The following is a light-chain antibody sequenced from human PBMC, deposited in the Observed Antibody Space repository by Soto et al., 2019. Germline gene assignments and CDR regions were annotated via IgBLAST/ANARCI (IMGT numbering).Light chain of an antibody. CDR3: QQYYSYLYT. J-gene: IGKJ2*01. V-gene: IGKV1-5*01. CDR2: DAS. CDR1: QSISSW. Sequence: DIQMTQSPYTLSASVGDRVTITCQASQSISSWLAWYQQKPGKAPQLLIYDASSLESGVPSRFSGSGSETAFTLSISSRQRHDVAAYYCQQYYSYLYTLGQGTKLEIK.